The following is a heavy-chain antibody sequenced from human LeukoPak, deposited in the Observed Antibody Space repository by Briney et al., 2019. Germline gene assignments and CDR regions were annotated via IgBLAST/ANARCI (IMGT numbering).Heavy chain of an antibody. CDR3: ARRSGSYLWGELFDP. CDR1: GGSFRGYY. V-gene: IGHV4-34*01. Sequence: PSETLSLTCAVYGGSFRGYYWSWIREPPGKGLEWIGEINHIGSTNYNPSLKSRVTISVDTSKNQFSLKLSSVTAADTAVYYCARRSGSYLWGELFDPWGQGTLVTVSS. CDR2: INHIGST. J-gene: IGHJ5*02. D-gene: IGHD3-10*01.